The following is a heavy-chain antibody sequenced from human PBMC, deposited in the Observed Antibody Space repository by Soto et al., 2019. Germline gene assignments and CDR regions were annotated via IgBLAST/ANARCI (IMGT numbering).Heavy chain of an antibody. CDR3: ARQGGMVPAAMYHWFDP. D-gene: IGHD2-2*01. CDR2: IYYSGST. Sequence: SETLSLTCSVSGGSISSTSYYWGWIRQPPGKGLEWIGSIYYSGSTYYNPSLKSRVTISVDTSKNQFSLKLSSVTAVDTAVYYCARQGGMVPAAMYHWFDPWGQGTLVTVSS. J-gene: IGHJ5*02. CDR1: GGSISSTSYY. V-gene: IGHV4-39*01.